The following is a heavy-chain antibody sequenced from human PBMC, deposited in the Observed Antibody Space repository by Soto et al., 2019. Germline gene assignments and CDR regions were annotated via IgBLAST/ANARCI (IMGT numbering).Heavy chain of an antibody. D-gene: IGHD1-26*01. J-gene: IGHJ4*02. CDR2: LNTGDGNT. Sequence: QVLLVQSGAEVKKPGASVKVSCKASGYSFSTYGVSWVRQAPGQGLEWMGWLNTGDGNTAYAQKLQGSITLTTDTSTTTANMDLRGPRSDATAIRYCARGENHRSERDDFDHWGQGTLVTVSS. CDR1: GYSFSTYG. CDR3: ARGENHRSERDDFDH. V-gene: IGHV1-18*04.